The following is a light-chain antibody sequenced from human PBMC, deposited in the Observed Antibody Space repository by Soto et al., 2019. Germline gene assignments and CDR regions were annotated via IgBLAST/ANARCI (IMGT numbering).Light chain of an antibody. Sequence: EIVFTQSPATLSLSPGDRATLSCRASQSVSSSYLAWYQQKPGQAPRLLIYDASNRATGIPARFSGSGSGTDFTLTISSLEPEDFAVYYCQQRSNWPPVTFGGGTKVDIK. CDR3: QQRSNWPPVT. CDR2: DAS. V-gene: IGKV3-11*01. J-gene: IGKJ4*01. CDR1: QSVSSSY.